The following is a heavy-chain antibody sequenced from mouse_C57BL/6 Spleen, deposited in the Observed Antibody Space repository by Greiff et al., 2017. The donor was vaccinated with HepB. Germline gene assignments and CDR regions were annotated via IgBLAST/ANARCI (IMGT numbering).Heavy chain of an antibody. D-gene: IGHD1-1*01. CDR1: GYTFTSYW. CDR2: INPSSGYT. J-gene: IGHJ1*03. V-gene: IGHV1-7*01. CDR3: ARNSITTVVARYFDV. Sequence: VQLQQSGAELAKPGASVKLSCKASGYTFTSYWMHWVKQRPGQGLEWIGYINPSSGYTKYNQKLKDKATLTADKSSSTAYMQLSSLKYEDSAVYYCARNSITTVVARYFDVWGTGTTVTVSS.